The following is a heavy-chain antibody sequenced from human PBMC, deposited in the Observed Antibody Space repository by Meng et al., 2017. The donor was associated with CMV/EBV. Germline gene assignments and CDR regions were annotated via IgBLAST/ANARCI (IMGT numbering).Heavy chain of an antibody. J-gene: IGHJ6*02. Sequence: ASVKVSCKASVYTFTSYDINWVRQATGQGLEWMGWMNPNSGKTGYAQKFQGRVTMTRNTSISTAYMELSSLRSEDTAVYYCASRTSAGYYYYYGMDVWGQGTTVTVSS. CDR1: VYTFTSYD. CDR2: MNPNSGKT. V-gene: IGHV1-8*01. D-gene: IGHD1-14*01. CDR3: ASRTSAGYYYYYGMDV.